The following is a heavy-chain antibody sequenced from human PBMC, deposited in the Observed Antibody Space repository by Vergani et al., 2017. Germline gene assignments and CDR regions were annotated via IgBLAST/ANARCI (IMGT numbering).Heavy chain of an antibody. J-gene: IGHJ2*01. CDR1: GFTFSSHA. D-gene: IGHD2-2*01. Sequence: EVQLLQSEGAVVQPGGSLRLSCVASGFTFSSHAMSWVRQGHGQGLEWVSSIKNTGDSTHYADSVKGRFTISRDNSKNTLYLQMNSLRVEDTAVYYCARDRPNIPPYCSSTSCTYRGWYFDLWGRGTLVTVSS. CDR3: ARDRPNIPPYCSSTSCTYRGWYFDL. V-gene: IGHV3-23*01. CDR2: IKNTGDST.